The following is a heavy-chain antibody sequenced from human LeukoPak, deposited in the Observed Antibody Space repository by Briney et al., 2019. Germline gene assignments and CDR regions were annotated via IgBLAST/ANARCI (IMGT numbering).Heavy chain of an antibody. CDR3: ARVGGYYYDY. D-gene: IGHD3-3*01. V-gene: IGHV3-33*07. J-gene: IGHJ4*02. Sequence: GGSLRLSCAASGFIFSSYGMYWVRQAPGKGLEWVAVIWFDGSNKYYADSVKGRFTISRDNSKNTWYLQMNSLRAEDTAVYYCARVGGYYYDYWGQGTLVTVSS. CDR2: IWFDGSNK. CDR1: GFIFSSYG.